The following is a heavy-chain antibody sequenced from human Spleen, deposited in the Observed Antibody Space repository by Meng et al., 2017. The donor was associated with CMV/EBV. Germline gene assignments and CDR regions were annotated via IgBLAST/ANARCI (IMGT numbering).Heavy chain of an antibody. Sequence: GESLKISCVASEFTVSGNYMSWVRLAPGKGLQWLSAIFTGGSTYYAGSVKGRFTISRDDSKNTLYLQMNNLRSEDTAIYYCARDATFPFYGMDVWGQGTTVTVSS. J-gene: IGHJ6*02. V-gene: IGHV3-53*01. CDR2: IFTGGST. CDR1: EFTVSGNY. D-gene: IGHD2-15*01. CDR3: ARDATFPFYGMDV.